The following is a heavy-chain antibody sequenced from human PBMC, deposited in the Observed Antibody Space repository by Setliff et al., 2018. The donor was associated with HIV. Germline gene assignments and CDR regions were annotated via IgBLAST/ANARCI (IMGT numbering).Heavy chain of an antibody. V-gene: IGHV4-38-2*02. CDR1: GYSISSGYY. Sequence: SETLSLTCAVSGYSISSGYYWGWIRQPPGKGLEWIGSIYHSGSTYYNPPLKSRVTISVDTSENQFSLKLSSVTAADTAVYYCARDRRGYDYVLDYWGQGTLVTVSS. CDR3: ARDRRGYDYVLDY. J-gene: IGHJ4*02. CDR2: IYHSGST. D-gene: IGHD5-12*01.